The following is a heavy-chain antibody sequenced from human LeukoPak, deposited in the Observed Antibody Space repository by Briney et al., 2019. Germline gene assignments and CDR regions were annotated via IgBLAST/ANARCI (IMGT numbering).Heavy chain of an antibody. V-gene: IGHV1-2*02. CDR3: ARGDRAVAGAWGWFDP. CDR1: GYTFTGYY. J-gene: IGHJ5*02. CDR2: INPNSGGT. Sequence: ASVKVSCKASGYTFTGYYMHWVRQAPGQGLEWMGWINPNSGGTNYAQKFQGRVTMTRDTSISTAYMEPSRLRSDDTAVYYCARGDRAVAGAWGWFDPWGQGTLVTVSS. D-gene: IGHD6-19*01.